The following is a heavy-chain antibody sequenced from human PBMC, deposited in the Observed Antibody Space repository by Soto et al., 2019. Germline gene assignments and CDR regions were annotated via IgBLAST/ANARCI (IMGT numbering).Heavy chain of an antibody. V-gene: IGHV4-39*01. J-gene: IGHJ4*02. CDR1: GGSISSSSYY. Sequence: SETLSLTCTVSGGSISSSSYYWGWIRQPPGKGLGWIGSIYYSGSTYYNPSLKSRVTISVDTSKNQFSLKLSSVTAADTAVYYCANAAGRVRHYYFDYWGQGTLVTVSS. CDR2: IYYSGST. CDR3: ANAAGRVRHYYFDY. D-gene: IGHD2-2*01.